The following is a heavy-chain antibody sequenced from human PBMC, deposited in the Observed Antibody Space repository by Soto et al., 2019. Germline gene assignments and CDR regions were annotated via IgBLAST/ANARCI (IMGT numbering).Heavy chain of an antibody. CDR1: GGSISSGGYY. CDR3: ARALNHQYYFDP. D-gene: IGHD2-2*01. J-gene: IGHJ4*02. Sequence: SETLSLTCTVSGGSISSGGYYWSWIRQHPGKGLEWIGYIYYSGSTYYNPSLKSRVTISVDTSKNQFSLKLSSVTAADTAVYYCARALNHQYYFDPWGQGTLVTVSS. CDR2: IYYSGST. V-gene: IGHV4-31*03.